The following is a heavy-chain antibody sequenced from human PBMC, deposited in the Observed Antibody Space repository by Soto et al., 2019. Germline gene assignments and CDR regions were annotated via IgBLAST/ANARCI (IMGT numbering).Heavy chain of an antibody. V-gene: IGHV3-30*18. CDR1: GFTFSSYG. CDR2: ISYDGSNK. D-gene: IGHD6-19*01. Sequence: GGSLRLSCAASGFTFSSYGMHWVRQAPGKGLEWVAVISYDGSNKYYADSVKGRFTISRDNSKNTLYLQMNSLRAEDTAVYYCAKDRGSGWPDYWGQGTLVTVSS. J-gene: IGHJ4*02. CDR3: AKDRGSGWPDY.